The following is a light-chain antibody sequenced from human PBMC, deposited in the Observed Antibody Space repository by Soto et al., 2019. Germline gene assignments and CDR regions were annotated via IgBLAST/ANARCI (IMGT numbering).Light chain of an antibody. Sequence: QSVLTQPPSASGTPGQRVTISCSGSSSNIGSTTVSWYQQLPGAAPKLLIYSNDQWPSGVPDRFSGSKSGTSASLAISGLQSEDEADYYCASWDDSLNCLVFGTGTKATVL. CDR2: SND. CDR3: ASWDDSLNCLV. V-gene: IGLV1-44*01. J-gene: IGLJ1*01. CDR1: SSNIGSTT.